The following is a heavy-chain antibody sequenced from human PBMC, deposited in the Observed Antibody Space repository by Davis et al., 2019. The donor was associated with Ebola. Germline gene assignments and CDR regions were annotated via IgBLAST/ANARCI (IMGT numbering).Heavy chain of an antibody. J-gene: IGHJ5*02. CDR3: ARASGGLGKYGGSVGP. Sequence: ASVKVSCKASGYTFSVYSIYWVRQAPGQGLEWMGRINGCNGETKYSQKFQGRVIMTRDTSANMVYMELTSLRPEDTAVYYCARASGGLGKYGGSVGPWGQGTLVTVSS. CDR1: GYTFSVYS. V-gene: IGHV1-3*01. CDR2: INGCNGET. D-gene: IGHD3-16*01.